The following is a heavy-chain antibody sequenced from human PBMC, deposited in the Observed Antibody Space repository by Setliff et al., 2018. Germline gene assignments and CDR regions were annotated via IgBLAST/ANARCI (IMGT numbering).Heavy chain of an antibody. Sequence: ETLSLTCTVSGNSISSDYWSWIRQPAGKGLEWIGRIYTSGNTNYNPSLKSRVTMSVDTSKKQFSLKLSSVTAADTAVYYCARGKSYYYYMDVWGKGTTVTVSS. CDR2: IYTSGNT. J-gene: IGHJ6*03. CDR3: ARGKSYYYYMDV. CDR1: GNSISSDY. V-gene: IGHV4-4*07.